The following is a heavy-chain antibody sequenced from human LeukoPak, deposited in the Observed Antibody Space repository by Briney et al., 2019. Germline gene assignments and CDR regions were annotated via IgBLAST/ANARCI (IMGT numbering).Heavy chain of an antibody. V-gene: IGHV3-11*01. D-gene: IGHD5-18*01. J-gene: IGHJ4*02. Sequence: GGSLGLSCAASGFTFSDYYMSWIRQAPGKGLEWVSYISSSGSTIYYADSVKGRFTISRDNAKNSLYLQMNSLRAEDTAVYYCALHQLWYPFDYWGQGTLVTVSS. CDR2: ISSSGSTI. CDR3: ALHQLWYPFDY. CDR1: GFTFSDYY.